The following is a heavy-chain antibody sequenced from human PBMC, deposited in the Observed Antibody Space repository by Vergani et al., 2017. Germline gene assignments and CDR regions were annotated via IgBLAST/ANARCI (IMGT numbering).Heavy chain of an antibody. D-gene: IGHD3-3*01. J-gene: IGHJ4*02. V-gene: IGHV4-39*07. Sequence: QLQLQESGPGLVKPSETLSLTCTVSGGSISSSSYYWGWIRQPPGKGLEWIGSIFYSGRTYYNPSLKSRVTISVDTSKNQFSLKLSSVTAADTAVYYCARGVMYYDFWSGYYLGTLFDYWGQGTLVTVSS. CDR3: ARGVMYYDFWSGYYLGTLFDY. CDR2: IFYSGRT. CDR1: GGSISSSSYY.